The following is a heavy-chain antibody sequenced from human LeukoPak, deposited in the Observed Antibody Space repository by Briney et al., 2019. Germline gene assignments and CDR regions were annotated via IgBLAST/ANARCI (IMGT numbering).Heavy chain of an antibody. V-gene: IGHV1-8*01. Sequence: ASVKVSCKASGYTFTSYDINWVRQATGQGLEWMGWMNPNSGNTGYAQKFQGRVTMTRNTSISTAYMELSSLRAEDTAVYYCAKELYYGSGSYYNRGYYFDYWGQGTLVTVSS. J-gene: IGHJ4*02. CDR3: AKELYYGSGSYYNRGYYFDY. CDR1: GYTFTSYD. CDR2: MNPNSGNT. D-gene: IGHD3-10*01.